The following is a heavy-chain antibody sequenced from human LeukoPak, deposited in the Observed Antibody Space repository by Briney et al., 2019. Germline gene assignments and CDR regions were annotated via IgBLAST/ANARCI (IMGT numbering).Heavy chain of an antibody. D-gene: IGHD6-13*01. J-gene: IGHJ5*02. Sequence: ASVKVSCKASGYTFTGHYMHWVPRAPGQGLEWMGWINPNSGGTNYAQKFQGRVTMTRDTSISTVYMELSRLRSDDTAVYYCARAGEIAAAGTLYNWVDPWGQGTLVTVSS. CDR1: GYTFTGHY. V-gene: IGHV1-2*02. CDR3: ARAGEIAAAGTLYNWVDP. CDR2: INPNSGGT.